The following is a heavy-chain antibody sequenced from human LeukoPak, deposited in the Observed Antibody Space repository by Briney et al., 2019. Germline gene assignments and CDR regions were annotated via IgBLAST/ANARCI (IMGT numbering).Heavy chain of an antibody. Sequence: ASVKVSCKASGYTFTSYGISWVRQAPGQGLEWMGWISAYNGNTNYAQKLQGRVTMTTDTSTSTAYMELRSLRSDDTAVYYCARRPVKYSSSSSNWFDPWGQGTLVTVSS. CDR2: ISAYNGNT. CDR3: ARRPVKYSSSSSNWFDP. J-gene: IGHJ5*02. CDR1: GYTFTSYG. D-gene: IGHD6-13*01. V-gene: IGHV1-18*01.